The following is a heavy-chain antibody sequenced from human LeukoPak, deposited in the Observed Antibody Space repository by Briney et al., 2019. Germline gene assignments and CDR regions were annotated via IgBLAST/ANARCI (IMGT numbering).Heavy chain of an antibody. D-gene: IGHD1-26*01. V-gene: IGHV4-61*08. CDR2: IYYSGST. CDR3: ARESRGGSYLSHNAFDI. Sequence: SETPSLTCTVSGGSISSGGYSWSWLRQHPGKGLEWIGYIYYSGSTNYNPSLKSRVTISVDTSKNQFSLKLSSVTAADTAVYYCARESRGGSYLSHNAFDIWGQGTMVTVSS. J-gene: IGHJ3*02. CDR1: GGSISSGGYS.